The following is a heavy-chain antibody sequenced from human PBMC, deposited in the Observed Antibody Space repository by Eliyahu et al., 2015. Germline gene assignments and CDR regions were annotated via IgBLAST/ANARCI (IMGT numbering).Heavy chain of an antibody. J-gene: IGHJ6*03. CDR1: GGSXSGYS. CDR3: ARVFTPYAIFGVNYYYMDV. Sequence: QVQLQQWGAGLLKPSETLSLTCAVXGGSXSGYSXSWIRQPPGKGLEWIGEINHSGSTNYNPSLKSRVTISVDTSKNQFSLKLSSVTAADTAVYYCARVFTPYAIFGVNYYYMDVWGKGTTVTVSS. D-gene: IGHD2-8*01. V-gene: IGHV4-34*01. CDR2: INHSGST.